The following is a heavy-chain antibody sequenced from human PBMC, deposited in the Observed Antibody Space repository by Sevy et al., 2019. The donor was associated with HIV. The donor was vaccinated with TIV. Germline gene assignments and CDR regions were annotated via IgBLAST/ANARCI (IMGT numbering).Heavy chain of an antibody. D-gene: IGHD6-19*01. V-gene: IGHV3-72*01. Sequence: GGSLRLSCAASGFTFSDHYMDWVRQAPGKGLEWIGRSRNKANSYTTEYAASVKGRFTISRDESKNSLYLQMNSLKSEDTAIYYCTRALIVVAGFFGYYHGMDVWGQGTTVTVSS. J-gene: IGHJ6*02. CDR2: SRNKANSYTT. CDR1: GFTFSDHY. CDR3: TRALIVVAGFFGYYHGMDV.